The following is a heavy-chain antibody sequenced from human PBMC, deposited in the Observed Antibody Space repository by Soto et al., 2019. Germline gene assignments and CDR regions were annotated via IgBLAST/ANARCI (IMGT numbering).Heavy chain of an antibody. V-gene: IGHV2-5*02. CDR2: IYWDDDK. Sequence: QITLKESGPTLVKPTQPLTLTCTFSGFSLSTSGVGVGWIRQPPGKALEWLALIYWDDDKRYSPSLKSRLTITKDTSKNQVVLTMTNMDPVDTATYYCAHRPVVAAPFDPWGQGTLVTVSS. CDR3: AHRPVVAAPFDP. D-gene: IGHD2-15*01. J-gene: IGHJ5*02. CDR1: GFSLSTSGVG.